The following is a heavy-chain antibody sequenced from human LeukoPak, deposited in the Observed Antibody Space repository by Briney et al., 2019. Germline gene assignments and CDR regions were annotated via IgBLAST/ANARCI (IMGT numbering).Heavy chain of an antibody. Sequence: ASVKVSCKASGYTFATYVINWVRQAPGQGLEWMGWITPYNGNTNYAQKLQGRVTMTTDTSTSTAYMELRSLRSDDTAVYYCARGQSLRADYWGQGTLVTVSS. D-gene: IGHD5-24*01. CDR2: ITPYNGNT. J-gene: IGHJ4*02. CDR1: GYTFATYV. CDR3: ARGQSLRADY. V-gene: IGHV1-18*01.